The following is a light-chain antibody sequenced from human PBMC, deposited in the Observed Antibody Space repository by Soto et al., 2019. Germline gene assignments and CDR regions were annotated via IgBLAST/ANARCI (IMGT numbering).Light chain of an antibody. V-gene: IGKV3-15*01. Sequence: EIVMKQSPATLSVSPGERATLSCRASQNILSNLASCQQNPRQAPRLLLYGASTRAAGIPASSSSSGAGTEFTLPISSLQSDDFSTYYCLQYNGYYRTFGQGTKVDIK. J-gene: IGKJ1*01. CDR2: GAS. CDR3: LQYNGYYRT. CDR1: QNILSN.